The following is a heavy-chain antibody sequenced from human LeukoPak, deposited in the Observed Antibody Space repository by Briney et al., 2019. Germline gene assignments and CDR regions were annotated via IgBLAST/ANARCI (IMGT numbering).Heavy chain of an antibody. CDR2: IYPCDSDT. J-gene: IGHJ4*02. D-gene: IGHD6-19*01. CDR1: GYRFTSYW. CDR3: ARRMAGYSSGWYGLYYFDY. Sequence: GESLKISCKGSGYRFTSYWIGWVRQMPGKGLEWMGIIYPCDSDTRYSPSFQGQVTTSADKSISTAYLQWSSLKASDTAMYYCARRMAGYSSGWYGLYYFDYWGQGTLVTVSS. V-gene: IGHV5-51*01.